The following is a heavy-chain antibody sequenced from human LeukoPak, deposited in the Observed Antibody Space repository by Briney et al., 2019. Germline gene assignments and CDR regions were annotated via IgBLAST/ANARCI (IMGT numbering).Heavy chain of an antibody. Sequence: PGGSLRLSCAASGFTFSSYGMHWVRQAPGKGLEWVAVISYDGSNKYYADSVKGRFTISRDNSKNTLYLQMNSLRAEDTAVYYCAKDGAGTAGIYFDYWGQGTLVTVSS. CDR3: AKDGAGTAGIYFDY. V-gene: IGHV3-30*18. D-gene: IGHD1-1*01. J-gene: IGHJ4*02. CDR2: ISYDGSNK. CDR1: GFTFSSYG.